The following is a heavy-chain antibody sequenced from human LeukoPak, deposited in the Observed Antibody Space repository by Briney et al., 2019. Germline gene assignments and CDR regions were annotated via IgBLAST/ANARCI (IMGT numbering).Heavy chain of an antibody. V-gene: IGHV4-30-2*06. CDR2: IYDRGPA. D-gene: IGHD3-10*01. Sequence: PSETLSLTCTVSGGAIASGGYSWNWIRQSPGEGLEWIGCIYDRGPAYYNPSLKSRFTISVDRPKNQFFLNVTSLTAADTAVYYCARSRQASGLFSFWGQGTPVVVSS. CDR3: ARSRQASGLFSF. CDR1: GGAIASGGYS. J-gene: IGHJ4*02.